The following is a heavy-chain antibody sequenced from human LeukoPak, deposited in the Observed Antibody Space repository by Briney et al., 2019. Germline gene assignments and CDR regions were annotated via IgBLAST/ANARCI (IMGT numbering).Heavy chain of an antibody. CDR3: ASARGTYYYGSGSYYFFDY. CDR1: GGSISSSSYS. Sequence: SETLSLTCTVSGGSISSSSYSWGWIRQPPGKGLEWIGSIYYSGSTYYNPSLKSRVTISVDTSKNQFSLKLSSVTAADTAVYYCASARGTYYYGSGSYYFFDYWGQGTLVNVSS. D-gene: IGHD3-10*01. V-gene: IGHV4-39*01. J-gene: IGHJ4*02. CDR2: IYYSGST.